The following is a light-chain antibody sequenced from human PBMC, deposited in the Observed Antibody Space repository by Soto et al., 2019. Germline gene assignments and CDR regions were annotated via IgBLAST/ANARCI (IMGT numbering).Light chain of an antibody. CDR2: DAS. V-gene: IGKV3-11*01. CDR3: QQRSNWPPSIT. CDR1: QSVSNY. Sequence: EIVLTQSPATLSLSPGERATLSCRARQSVSNYLAWYQQKPCQAHRLLNYDASNRATGIPARFSGSGSGTDFTLTISSLEPEDFAVYYCQQRSNWPPSITFGQGTRLEIK. J-gene: IGKJ5*01.